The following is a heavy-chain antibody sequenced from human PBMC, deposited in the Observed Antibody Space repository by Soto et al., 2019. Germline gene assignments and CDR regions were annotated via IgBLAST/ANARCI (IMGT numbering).Heavy chain of an antibody. D-gene: IGHD3-22*01. Sequence: QAHLVESGGGVVQPGRSLTLSCAASGFTFSSYGLHWVRQAPGEGLEWVTVISSDGNNKYYIDSVKGRFTISRGNSKNTLYLQMNSLRVEDTAVYYCARDGHFDSSGYYYFFDTWGQGTLVTVSS. CDR3: ARDGHFDSSGYYYFFDT. CDR1: GFTFSSYG. V-gene: IGHV3-30*03. CDR2: ISSDGNNK. J-gene: IGHJ4*02.